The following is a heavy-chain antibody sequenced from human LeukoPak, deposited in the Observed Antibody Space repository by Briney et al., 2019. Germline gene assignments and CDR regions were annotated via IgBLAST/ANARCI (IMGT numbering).Heavy chain of an antibody. V-gene: IGHV3-30*01. CDR1: GFTFSGYA. J-gene: IGHJ4*02. CDR2: ISYDGSNK. CDR3: ATAFGGGTGDY. D-gene: IGHD1-26*01. Sequence: GGSLRLSCAASGFTFSGYAMHWVRQAPGRGLERVAVISYDGSNKYYADSVKGRFTISRDNSKNTLYLQMNSLRAEDTAVYYCATAFGGGTGDYWGQGTLATVSS.